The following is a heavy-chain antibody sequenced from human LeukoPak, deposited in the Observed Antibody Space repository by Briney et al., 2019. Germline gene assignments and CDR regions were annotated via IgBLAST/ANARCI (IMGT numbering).Heavy chain of an antibody. CDR1: GFIFSGSA. CDR3: TRHLERNGDYYYYYMDV. V-gene: IGHV3-73*01. J-gene: IGHJ6*03. Sequence: GGSLTLSCAASGFIFSGSAMHWVRQASGKGLEWVGRIRNKANSYATAYAASVTGRFTISRDDSKNTAYLQMNSLKTEDTAVYYCTRHLERNGDYYYYYMDVWGKGTTVTISS. D-gene: IGHD1-1*01. CDR2: IRNKANSYAT.